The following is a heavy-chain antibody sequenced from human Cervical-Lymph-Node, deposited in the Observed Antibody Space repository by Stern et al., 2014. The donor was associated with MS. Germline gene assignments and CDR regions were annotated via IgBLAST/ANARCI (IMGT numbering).Heavy chain of an antibody. D-gene: IGHD2-2*01. CDR1: GYTFTGYY. CDR2: INPHRGGT. CDR3: ARAGGYCSSTSCYYYYGMDV. J-gene: IGHJ6*02. Sequence: QVQLGQSGAEVKKPGASVKVSCKASGYTFTGYYMTWVRQAPGQGLEWMGRINPHRGGTNYAQKFQGWVTMTRDTSISTAYMELSRLRSDDTAVYYCARAGGYCSSTSCYYYYGMDVWGQGTTVTVSS. V-gene: IGHV1-2*04.